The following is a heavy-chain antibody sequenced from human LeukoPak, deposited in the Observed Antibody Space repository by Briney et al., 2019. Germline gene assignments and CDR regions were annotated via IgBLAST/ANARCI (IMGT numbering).Heavy chain of an antibody. Sequence: GGSLRLSCAASGFTFSSYDMHWVRQATGKGLEWVSAIGTAGDTYYPGSVKGRFTISRENAKNSLYLQMNGLRAGDTAVYYCARDGGATPGYYYYYMDVWGKGTTVTVSS. CDR3: ARDGGATPGYYYYYMDV. J-gene: IGHJ6*03. D-gene: IGHD1-26*01. CDR2: IGTAGDT. CDR1: GFTFSSYD. V-gene: IGHV3-13*01.